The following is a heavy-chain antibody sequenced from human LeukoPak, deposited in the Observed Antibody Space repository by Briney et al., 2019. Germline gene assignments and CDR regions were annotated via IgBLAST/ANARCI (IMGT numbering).Heavy chain of an antibody. J-gene: IGHJ6*02. CDR3: ASFLLGEYYYYGMDV. Sequence: SETLSLTCTVSGESISSHSWTWIRQPPGKGLEWIGYIYYSGSTYYNPSLKSRVTISVDTSKNQFSLKLSSVTAADTAVYYCASFLLGEYYYYGMDVWGQGTTVTVSS. D-gene: IGHD2-15*01. V-gene: IGHV4-59*06. CDR1: GESISSHS. CDR2: IYYSGST.